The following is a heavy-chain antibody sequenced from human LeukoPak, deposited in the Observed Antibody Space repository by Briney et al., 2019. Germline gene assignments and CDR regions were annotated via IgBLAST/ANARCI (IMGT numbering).Heavy chain of an antibody. CDR1: GYTFTSYY. CDR3: ARGGSGWPFDY. J-gene: IGHJ4*02. CDR2: INPSGGST. Sequence: ASVKVSCKASGYTFTSYYMHWVRQAPGQGLEWMGIINPSGGSTSYAQEFQGRVTMTRDMSTSTVYMELSSLRSEDTAVYYCARGGSGWPFDYWGQGTLVTASS. D-gene: IGHD6-19*01. V-gene: IGHV1-46*01.